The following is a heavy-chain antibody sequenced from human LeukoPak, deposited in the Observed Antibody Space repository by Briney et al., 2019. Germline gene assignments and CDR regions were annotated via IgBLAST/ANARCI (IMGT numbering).Heavy chain of an antibody. V-gene: IGHV3-74*01. CDR1: GFTFSNYA. Sequence: PGGSLRLSCAASGFTFSNYAASWVRQAPGKGLVWVSRIKSDGSYATYPDSVKGRFTISRDNAMNTLYLQMNSLRAEDTAVYYCARDIYYDRSGSDYWGQGTLVTVSS. CDR2: IKSDGSYA. J-gene: IGHJ4*02. CDR3: ARDIYYDRSGSDY. D-gene: IGHD3-22*01.